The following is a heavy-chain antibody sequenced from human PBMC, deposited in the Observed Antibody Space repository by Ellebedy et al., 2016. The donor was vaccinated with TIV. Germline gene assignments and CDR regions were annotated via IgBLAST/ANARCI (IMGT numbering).Heavy chain of an antibody. CDR3: ARGVTTPNSMYGMDV. D-gene: IGHD4-17*01. J-gene: IGHJ6*02. CDR2: IIPIFGTA. CDR1: GGTFSSYA. Sequence: SVKVSCXASGGTFSSYAISWVRQAPGQGLEWMGGIIPIFGTANYAQKFQGRVTITADESTSTAYMELSSLRSEDTAVYYCARGVTTPNSMYGMDVWGQGTTVTVSS. V-gene: IGHV1-69*13.